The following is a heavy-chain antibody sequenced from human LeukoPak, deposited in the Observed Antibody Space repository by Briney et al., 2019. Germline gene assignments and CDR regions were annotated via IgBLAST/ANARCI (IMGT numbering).Heavy chain of an antibody. Sequence: SETLSLTCTVSGGSISSYYWSWIRQPPGKGPEWIGEINHSGSTNYNPSLKSRVTISVDTSKNQFSLKLSSVTAADTAVYYCARWHSSSSSFDPWGQGTLVTVSS. CDR2: INHSGST. V-gene: IGHV4-34*01. D-gene: IGHD6-6*01. CDR1: GGSISSYY. CDR3: ARWHSSSSSFDP. J-gene: IGHJ5*02.